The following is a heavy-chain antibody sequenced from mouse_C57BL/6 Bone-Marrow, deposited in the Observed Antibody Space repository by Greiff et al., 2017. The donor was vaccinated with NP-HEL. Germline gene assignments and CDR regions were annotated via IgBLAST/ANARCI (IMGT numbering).Heavy chain of an antibody. V-gene: IGHV1-63*01. Sequence: VKLQESGAELVRPGTSVKMSCTASGYNFTNYWIGWAKQRPGHGLEWIGGIYPGGGYTNYNEKFKGKATLPADQSHSPAYMPLDSLTSEDSAIYYCARWITTGGAGDYFDYWGQGTTLTVSS. CDR1: GYNFTNYW. J-gene: IGHJ2*01. CDR2: IYPGGGYT. CDR3: ARWITTGGAGDYFDY. D-gene: IGHD1-1*01.